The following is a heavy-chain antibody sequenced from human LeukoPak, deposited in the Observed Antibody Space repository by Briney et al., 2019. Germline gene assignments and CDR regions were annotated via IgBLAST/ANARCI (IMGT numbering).Heavy chain of an antibody. D-gene: IGHD4-23*01. CDR2: IWYDGSNK. V-gene: IGHV3-33*01. J-gene: IGHJ4*02. CDR3: ARDGDLDYGGNFPFDY. CDR1: GFTFSSYG. Sequence: PGGSLRLSCAASGFTFSSYGMHWVRRAPGKGLEWVAVIWYDGSNKYYADSVKGRFTISRDNSKNTLYLQMNSLRAEDTAVYYCARDGDLDYGGNFPFDYWGQGTLVTVSS.